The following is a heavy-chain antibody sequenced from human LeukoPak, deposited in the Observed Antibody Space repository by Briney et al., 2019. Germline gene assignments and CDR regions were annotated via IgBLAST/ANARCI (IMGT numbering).Heavy chain of an antibody. CDR1: GGSMISYY. Sequence: SETLSLTCTVSGGSMISYYWSWIRQTPGKGLEWIAYISDRGSTHYNPSPKSRVTLSVDTSKNQFSLNLSSVTAADTAVYYCARGMQLWVPFDYWGQGTLVTVSS. V-gene: IGHV4-59*01. CDR3: ARGMQLWVPFDY. D-gene: IGHD2-21*01. CDR2: ISDRGST. J-gene: IGHJ4*02.